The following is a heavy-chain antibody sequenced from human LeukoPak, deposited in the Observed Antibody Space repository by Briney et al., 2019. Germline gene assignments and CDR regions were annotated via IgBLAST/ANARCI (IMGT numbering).Heavy chain of an antibody. CDR2: IYYSGST. CDR3: ARDHCSSTSCYSLLYYYGMDV. V-gene: IGHV4-61*01. Sequence: SETLSLTCTVSGGSVSSGSYYWSWIRQPPGKGLEWIGYIYYSGSTNYNPSLKSRVTISVDTSKNQFSLKLSPVTAADTAVYYCARDHCSSTSCYSLLYYYGMDVWGQGTTVTVSS. D-gene: IGHD2-2*01. J-gene: IGHJ6*02. CDR1: GGSVSSGSYY.